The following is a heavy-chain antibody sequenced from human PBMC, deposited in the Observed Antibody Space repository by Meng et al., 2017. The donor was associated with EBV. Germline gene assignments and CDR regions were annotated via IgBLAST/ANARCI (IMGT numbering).Heavy chain of an antibody. D-gene: IGHD6-13*01. CDR1: GGTFSRYA. Sequence: QVRQVKPGAEVEKAGASVKVSCKASGGTFSRYAISWVRQAPGQGLEWMGGIIPIFGTANYAQKFQGRVTITADKSTSTAYMELSSLRSEDTAVYYCARAEIAAAGRLDYWGQGTLVTVSS. CDR2: IIPIFGTA. J-gene: IGHJ4*02. CDR3: ARAEIAAAGRLDY. V-gene: IGHV1-69*06.